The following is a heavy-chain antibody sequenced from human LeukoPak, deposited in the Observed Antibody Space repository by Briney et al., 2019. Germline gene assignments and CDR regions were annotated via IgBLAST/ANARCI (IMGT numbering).Heavy chain of an antibody. CDR1: GGSISSYY. CDR2: IYYSGST. CDR3: AGGERDGCNENPFAY. Sequence: SETLSLTCTVSGGSISSYYWSWIRQPPGRGLEWIGYIYYSGSTNYNPSLKSRVTISVDTSKNQFSLKLSSVTAADTAVYYRAGGERDGCNENPFAYWGQGTLLTVSS. J-gene: IGHJ4*02. D-gene: IGHD5-24*01. V-gene: IGHV4-59*08.